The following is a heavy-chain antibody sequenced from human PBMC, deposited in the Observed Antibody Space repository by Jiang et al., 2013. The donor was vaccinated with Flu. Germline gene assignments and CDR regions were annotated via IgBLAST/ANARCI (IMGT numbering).Heavy chain of an antibody. CDR1: GYTFTSYA. Sequence: GAEVKKPGASVKVSCKASGYTFTSYAMHWVRQAPGQRLEWMGWINAGNGNTKYSQKFQGRVTITRDTSASTAYMELSSLRSEDTAVYYCAREGESVASVALYYYYYGMDVWAKGPRSPSP. V-gene: IGHV1-3*01. CDR2: INAGNGNT. J-gene: IGHJ6*02. CDR3: AREGESVASVALYYYYYGMDV. D-gene: IGHD2-15*01.